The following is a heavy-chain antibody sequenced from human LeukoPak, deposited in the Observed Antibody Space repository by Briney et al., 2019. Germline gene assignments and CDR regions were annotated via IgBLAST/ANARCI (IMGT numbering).Heavy chain of an antibody. CDR1: GFTFSSYG. CDR2: ISYDGSNK. V-gene: IGHV3-30*18. D-gene: IGHD3-10*01. J-gene: IGHJ6*02. CDR3: AKDSSSGSSYYFHGIDV. Sequence: PGGSLRLSCAASGFTFSSYGMHWVRQAPGKGLEWVAVISYDGSNKYYADSVKGRFTISRDNSKNTLFLQMNSLRPEDTAVYYCAKDSSSGSSYYFHGIDVWGQGTTVTVS.